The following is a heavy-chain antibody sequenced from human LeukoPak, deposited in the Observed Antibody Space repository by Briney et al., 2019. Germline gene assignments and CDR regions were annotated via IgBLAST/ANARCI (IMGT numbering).Heavy chain of an antibody. CDR1: GDSISNYY. J-gene: IGHJ3*02. CDR3: AKVSPQYDAFDI. CDR2: FHVSGTT. V-gene: IGHV4-4*07. Sequence: KPSETLSLTCTVSGDSISNYYWSWIRQPAGKGLEWIGRFHVSGTTNNNPSLKSRVTLSIDRSKNQFSLKLNSVTAADTAVYYCAKVSPQYDAFDIRGRGTGVTVSS.